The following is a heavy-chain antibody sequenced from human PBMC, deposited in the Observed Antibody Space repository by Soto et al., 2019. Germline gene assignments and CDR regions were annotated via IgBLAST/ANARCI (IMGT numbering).Heavy chain of an antibody. CDR3: AKVGIVGAPRSSGRTRFDP. CDR1: GFTFSSYA. V-gene: IGHV3-23*01. CDR2: ISGSGGST. D-gene: IGHD1-26*01. J-gene: IGHJ5*02. Sequence: GGSLRLSCAASGFTFSSYAMSWVRQAPGKGLEWVSAISGSGGSTYYADSVKGRFTISRDNSKNTLYLQMNSLRAEDTAVYYCAKVGIVGAPRSSGRTRFDPWGQGTLVTVSS.